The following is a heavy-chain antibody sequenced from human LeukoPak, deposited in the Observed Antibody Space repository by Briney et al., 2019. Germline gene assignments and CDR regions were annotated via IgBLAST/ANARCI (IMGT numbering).Heavy chain of an antibody. V-gene: IGHV3-21*01. D-gene: IGHD3-22*01. CDR3: ARSLWYDSSGYYYGIFDY. Sequence: GGSLRLSCAASGFTFSSYGMNWVRQAPGKGLEWVSSISSSSSYIYYADSVKGRFTISRDNAKNSLYLQMNSLRAEDTAVYYCARSLWYDSSGYYYGIFDYWGQGTLVTVSS. CDR1: GFTFSSYG. CDR2: ISSSSSYI. J-gene: IGHJ4*02.